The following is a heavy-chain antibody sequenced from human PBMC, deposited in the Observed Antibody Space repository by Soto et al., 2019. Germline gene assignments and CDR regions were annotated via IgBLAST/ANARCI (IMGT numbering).Heavy chain of an antibody. CDR3: ARGEVRGPFDI. CDR1: GGSMNSHDYY. J-gene: IGHJ3*02. CDR2: IHNSGST. Sequence: SSETLSLTRTVSGGSMNSHDYYWSWIRQPPGKGLEWIGYIHNSGSTYYNPSLKSRLTISSDMSKNQFSLRLNSVTAADTALYFCARGEVRGPFDIWGQGTKVTVSS. D-gene: IGHD1-26*01. V-gene: IGHV4-30-4*01.